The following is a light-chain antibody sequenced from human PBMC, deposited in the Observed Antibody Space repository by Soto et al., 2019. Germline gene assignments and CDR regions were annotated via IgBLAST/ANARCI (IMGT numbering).Light chain of an antibody. CDR3: QQSHSTPYT. CDR1: QSIDTY. J-gene: IGKJ2*01. Sequence: DIQMPQSPSSLSASFGDRVTLTCRASQSIDTYLNWYQQKPGTAPKLLMYAASTLHSGVPSRFSGSGSGTDFTLTISSLQREDFATYFCQQSHSTPYTFGQGNKLEI. V-gene: IGKV1-39*01. CDR2: AAS.